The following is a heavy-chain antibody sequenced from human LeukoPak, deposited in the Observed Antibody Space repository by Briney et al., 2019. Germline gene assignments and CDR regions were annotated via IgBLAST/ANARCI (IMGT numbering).Heavy chain of an antibody. J-gene: IGHJ4*02. CDR2: IRSKAYGGTT. V-gene: IGHV3-49*04. D-gene: IGHD1-26*01. CDR3: TKASGSYRPDYYFDY. Sequence: GGSLRLSCTASGFTFGDYAMSWVRQAPGKGLEWVGFIRSKAYGGTTEYAASAKGRFTISRDDSKSIAYLQMNSLKTEDTAVYYCTKASGSYRPDYYFDYWGQGTLVTVSS. CDR1: GFTFGDYA.